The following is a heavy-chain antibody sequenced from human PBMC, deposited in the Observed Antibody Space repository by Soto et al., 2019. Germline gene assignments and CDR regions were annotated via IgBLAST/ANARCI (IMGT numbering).Heavy chain of an antibody. CDR2: SNHSGST. D-gene: IGHD2-15*01. CDR3: ARRSNIVVVVAATQNLGMDV. V-gene: IGHV4-34*01. CDR1: GGSFSGYY. Sequence: PSETLSRTCSVYGGSFSGYYWSWSRQPPGKGLERLGESNHSGSTNCNPSLKSRVTISVDTAKNEFSLKLSAVPAADTAVYYCARRSNIVVVVAATQNLGMDVWGQGTTVTVSS. J-gene: IGHJ6*02.